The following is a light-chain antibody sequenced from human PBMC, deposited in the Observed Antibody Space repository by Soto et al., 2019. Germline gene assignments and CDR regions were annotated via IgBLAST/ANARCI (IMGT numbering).Light chain of an antibody. J-gene: IGLJ2*01. CDR1: SSDVGSYNL. CDR3: CSYAGSSTHVV. CDR2: EGS. V-gene: IGLV2-23*01. Sequence: QSALTQPASVSGSPGQSITISCTGTSSDVGSYNLVSWYQQHPGKAPKLMIYEGSKRPSGVSIRFSGSKSGNTASLTISGLQAEDEADYYGCSYAGSSTHVVFGGGTKLTVL.